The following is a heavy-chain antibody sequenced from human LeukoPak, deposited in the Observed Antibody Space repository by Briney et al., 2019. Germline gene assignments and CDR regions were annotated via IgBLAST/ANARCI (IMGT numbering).Heavy chain of an antibody. CDR3: ARLRDGYNSRVDY. J-gene: IGHJ4*02. CDR1: GGSFSGYY. CDR2: INHSGST. V-gene: IGHV4-34*01. D-gene: IGHD5-24*01. Sequence: TSKTLSLTCAVYGGSFSGYYWSWIRQPPGKGLEWIGEINHSGSTNYNPSFKSRVTISVDTSKNQFSLKLSSVTAADTAVYYCARLRDGYNSRVDYWGQGTLVTVSS.